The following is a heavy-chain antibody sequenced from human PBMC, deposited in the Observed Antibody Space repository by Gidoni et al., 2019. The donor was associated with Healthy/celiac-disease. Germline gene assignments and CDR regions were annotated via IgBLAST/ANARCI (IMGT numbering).Heavy chain of an antibody. CDR3: ARIVVRGVENFDY. CDR1: GFSLTNARMG. Sequence: QFTLKESGPVLVKPTATLPLPCPFSGFSLTNARMGLSWIRQPPGKALEWLAHIFSNDEKAYRTSLKRRLTISKDTAKSQVVLTMTNMDPVDTATYYCARIVVRGVENFDYWGQGTLVTVSS. CDR2: IFSNDEK. J-gene: IGHJ4*02. D-gene: IGHD3-10*01. V-gene: IGHV2-26*01.